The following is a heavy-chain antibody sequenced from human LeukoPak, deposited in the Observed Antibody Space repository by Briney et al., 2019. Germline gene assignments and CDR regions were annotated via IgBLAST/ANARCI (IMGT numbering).Heavy chain of an antibody. CDR2: INNSGGST. J-gene: IGHJ4*02. Sequence: GGSLRLSCAASGFTLNNYAMSRVRQAPGKGLEWVSIINNSGGSTYYADSVKGRFTISRDLSKNTLYLQKNSLRAEDTALYYCARKYSGTNPFDYWGQGTLVTVSS. CDR1: GFTLNNYA. D-gene: IGHD1-26*01. CDR3: ARKYSGTNPFDY. V-gene: IGHV3-23*01.